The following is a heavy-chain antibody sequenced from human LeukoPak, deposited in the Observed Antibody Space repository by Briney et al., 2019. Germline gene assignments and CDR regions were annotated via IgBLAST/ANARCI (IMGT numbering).Heavy chain of an antibody. V-gene: IGHV4-34*01. CDR3: ARRWSYHPPGY. CDR2: INRSGST. J-gene: IGHJ4*02. Sequence: SETLSLTCAVYVGSFSSYYCSWIRQPPGKGLEWNGEINRSGSTNYNPSLKSQVPISVDTAKNQYSLKLRCVTAADSAVYYCARRWSYHPPGYWGEGTLVTVSS. D-gene: IGHD3-10*01. CDR1: VGSFSSYY.